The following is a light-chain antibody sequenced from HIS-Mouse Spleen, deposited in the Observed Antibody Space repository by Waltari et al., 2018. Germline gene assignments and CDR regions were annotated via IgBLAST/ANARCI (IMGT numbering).Light chain of an antibody. J-gene: IGLJ2*01. Sequence: QSALTQPASVSGSPGQSITISCTGTSSDVGSYNLVSWYQQHPGKAPELMMYEGSKRPSGVSNRFSGSKSGNTASLTISGLQAEDEADYYCSSYAGSSTFVVFGGGTKLTVL. CDR3: SSYAGSSTFVV. CDR2: EGS. V-gene: IGLV2-23*03. CDR1: SSDVGSYNL.